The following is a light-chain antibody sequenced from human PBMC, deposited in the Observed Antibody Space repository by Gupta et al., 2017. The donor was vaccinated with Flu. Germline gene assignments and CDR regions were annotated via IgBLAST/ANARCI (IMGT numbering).Light chain of an antibody. J-gene: IGLJ3*02. Sequence: QSVLAQPPSASGTPGQRVTISCSGSTSNIGRNTVNWYQHLPGTAPKLLIYSNNQRPSGVPDRFSGSKSGTSASLAISGLQSEDDTDYYCATWDDSLNGWVFGGGTKLTVL. V-gene: IGLV1-44*01. CDR1: TSNIGRNT. CDR3: ATWDDSLNGWV. CDR2: SNN.